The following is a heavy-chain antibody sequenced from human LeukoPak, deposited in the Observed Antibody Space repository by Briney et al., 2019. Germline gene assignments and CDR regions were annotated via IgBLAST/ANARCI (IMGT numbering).Heavy chain of an antibody. V-gene: IGHV3-23*01. CDR2: ISAGGGST. D-gene: IGHD6-19*01. J-gene: IGHJ4*02. Sequence: GGSLILSCAASGFTFSSYAMSWVRQAPGKGLEWVAGISAGGGSTYYADSVKGRFTISRDNSKNMLYLQLNSLRAEDTAVYYCARQGSGWYYFDYWGQGTVVTVSS. CDR3: ARQGSGWYYFDY. CDR1: GFTFSSYA.